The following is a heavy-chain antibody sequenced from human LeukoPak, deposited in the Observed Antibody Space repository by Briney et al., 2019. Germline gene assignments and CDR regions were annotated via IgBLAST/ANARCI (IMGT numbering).Heavy chain of an antibody. D-gene: IGHD4-17*01. V-gene: IGHV3-23*01. CDR1: GFTLSRYA. CDR2: IDGSDGNT. CDR3: ASDYGDYPSYWYFDL. J-gene: IGHJ2*01. Sequence: GESLRLSCAASGFTLSRYAMNWGRQAPGKGLEWVSTIDGSDGNTYYEDSVKGRCTISRDNSKNTLDLQMNSLRVEDTDVYYCASDYGDYPSYWYFDLWGRGTLVTVSS.